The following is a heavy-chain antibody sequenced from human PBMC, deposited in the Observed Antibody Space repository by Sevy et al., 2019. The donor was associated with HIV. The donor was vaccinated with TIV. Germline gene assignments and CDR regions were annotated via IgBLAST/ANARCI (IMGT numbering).Heavy chain of an antibody. CDR3: AFIAARPFDY. J-gene: IGHJ4*02. D-gene: IGHD6-6*01. CDR2: IRYDGSNK. Sequence: GGSLRLSCAASGFTFSSYGMHWVRQAPGKGLEWVAFIRYDGSNKYYADSVKGRFTISRDNSKNTLYLQMNSLRAEDTAVYYRAFIAARPFDYWGQGTLVTVSS. CDR1: GFTFSSYG. V-gene: IGHV3-30*02.